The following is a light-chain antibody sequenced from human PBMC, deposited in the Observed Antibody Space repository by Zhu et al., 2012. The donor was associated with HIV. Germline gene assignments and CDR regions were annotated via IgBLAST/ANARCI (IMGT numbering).Light chain of an antibody. J-gene: IGKJ1*01. CDR2: GAS. CDR3: HQYDNSWT. CDR1: QSVSSNY. Sequence: PGDGATLACRASQSVSSNYLIWYQQKPGQAPRPLIYGASDRASGVPDRFSGSGSGTDFTLSISRLEPEDFAVYYCHQYDNSWTFGQGTKVEIK. V-gene: IGKV3-20*01.